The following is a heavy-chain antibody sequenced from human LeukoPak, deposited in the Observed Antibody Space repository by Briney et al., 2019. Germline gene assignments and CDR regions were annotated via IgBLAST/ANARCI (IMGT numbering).Heavy chain of an antibody. CDR2: IKQCGSEK. CDR3: ARDGTYTDYDPDFDI. D-gene: IGHD5-12*01. V-gene: IGHV3-7*01. CDR1: AFTFSIHA. J-gene: IGHJ4*02. Sequence: PGGSLRLSCAASAFTFSIHAMSWVRQAPGKGLEGVANIKQCGSEKYYVDSVKGRFTISRDNAKNSLYLQINSLRAEDTAVFYCARDGTYTDYDPDFDIWGQGTLVTVSS.